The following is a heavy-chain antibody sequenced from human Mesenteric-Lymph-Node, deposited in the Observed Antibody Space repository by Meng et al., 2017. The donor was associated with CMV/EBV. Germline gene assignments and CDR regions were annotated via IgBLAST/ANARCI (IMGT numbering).Heavy chain of an antibody. CDR3: ARGSSYDILTGYFDY. CDR2: INHSGST. V-gene: IGHV4-34*02. Sequence: QVQLAQLGAGLLKPSETPSVTCAVYGGSFSGYYWNWIRQSPEKGLEWIGEINHSGSTTYNPSFTSRIIISVDTSTNQISLNMSSVTAADTAVYYCARGSSYDILTGYFDYWGQGALVTVSS. J-gene: IGHJ4*02. CDR1: GGSFSGYY. D-gene: IGHD3-9*01.